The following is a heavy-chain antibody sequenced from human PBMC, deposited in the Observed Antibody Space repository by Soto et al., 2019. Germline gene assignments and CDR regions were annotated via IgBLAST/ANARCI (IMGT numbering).Heavy chain of an antibody. J-gene: IGHJ6*02. Sequence: SVKVSCKASGGTFSSYAISWVRQAPGQGLEWMGGIIPIFGTANYTQKFQGRVTITADESTSTAYMELSSLRSEDTAVYYCVKWPDYYGMDVWGQGTTVTVSS. CDR2: IIPIFGTA. CDR3: VKWPDYYGMDV. CDR1: GGTFSSYA. V-gene: IGHV1-69*13. D-gene: IGHD2-8*01.